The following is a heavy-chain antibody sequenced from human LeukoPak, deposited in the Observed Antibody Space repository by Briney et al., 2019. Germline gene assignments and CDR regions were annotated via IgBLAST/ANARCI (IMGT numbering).Heavy chain of an antibody. Sequence: ASVKVSCKASGYTFTGYYMHWVRQAPGQGLEWMGWINPNSGGTNYAQKFQGRVTMTRDTSISTAYMELSRLRSDDTAVYYCARMDYGGNSVSDWFDPWGQGTLVTVSS. CDR2: INPNSGGT. J-gene: IGHJ5*02. CDR3: ARMDYGGNSVSDWFDP. V-gene: IGHV1-2*02. CDR1: GYTFTGYY. D-gene: IGHD4-23*01.